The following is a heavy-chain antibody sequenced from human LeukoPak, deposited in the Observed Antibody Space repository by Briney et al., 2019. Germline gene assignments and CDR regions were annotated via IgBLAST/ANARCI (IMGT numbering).Heavy chain of an antibody. Sequence: GGSLRLSCAASGFTFSSYAMSWVRQAPGKGLEWVSAISGSGGSTYYADSVKGRFTISRDNSKNTLYLQMNSLRAEDTAVYYCAKDVQGTYYYDSSGYFDYWGQGTPVTVSS. J-gene: IGHJ4*02. CDR2: ISGSGGST. V-gene: IGHV3-23*01. D-gene: IGHD3-22*01. CDR3: AKDVQGTYYYDSSGYFDY. CDR1: GFTFSSYA.